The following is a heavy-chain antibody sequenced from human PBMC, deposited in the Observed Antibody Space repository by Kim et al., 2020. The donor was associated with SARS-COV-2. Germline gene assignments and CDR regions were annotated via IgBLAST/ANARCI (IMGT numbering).Heavy chain of an antibody. V-gene: IGHV4-39*01. CDR2: MYYSGST. Sequence: SETLSLTCTVSGDSISSSASSGAWICQPPGKGLEWIGSMYYSGSTYYNPSLKSRVTISVDTSKNQFSLKLSSVTAADTAVYYCARHGNWFDPWGQGTLVTVSS. J-gene: IGHJ5*02. CDR3: ARHGNWFDP. CDR1: GDSISSSASS.